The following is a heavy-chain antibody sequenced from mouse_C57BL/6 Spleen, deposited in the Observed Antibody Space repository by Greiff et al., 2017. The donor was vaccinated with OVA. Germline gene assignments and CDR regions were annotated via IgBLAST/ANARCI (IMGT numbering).Heavy chain of an antibody. CDR2: IHPNSGST. D-gene: IGHD1-1*01. Sequence: QVQLQQPGAELVKPGASVKLSCKASGYTFTSYWMHWVKQRPGQGLEWIGKIHPNSGSTNYNEKFKSKATLTVDKASSTAYMQLSSLTSEDSAVYYCAFYGSSYVDYWGQGTTLTVSS. CDR1: GYTFTSYW. CDR3: AFYGSSYVDY. V-gene: IGHV1-64*01. J-gene: IGHJ2*01.